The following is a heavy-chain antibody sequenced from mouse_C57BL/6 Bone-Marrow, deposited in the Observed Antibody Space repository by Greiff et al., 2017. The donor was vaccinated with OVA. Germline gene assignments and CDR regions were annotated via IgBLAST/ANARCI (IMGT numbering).Heavy chain of an antibody. CDR1: GYTFTSYW. V-gene: IGHV1-59*01. J-gene: IGHJ2*01. Sequence: VQLQQPGAELVRPGTSVKLSCKASGYTFTSYWMHWVKQRPGQGLEWIGVIDPSDSYTNYNQKFKGKATLTVDTSSSTAYMQLSSLTSEDSAVYYCARRSVDYWGQGTTLTVSS. CDR2: IDPSDSYT. CDR3: ARRSVDY.